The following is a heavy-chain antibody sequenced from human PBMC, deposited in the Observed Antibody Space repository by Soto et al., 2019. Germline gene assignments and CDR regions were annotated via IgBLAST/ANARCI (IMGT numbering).Heavy chain of an antibody. V-gene: IGHV3-74*01. Sequence: ARRLPCSASALTFSSDWMHWVRQAPDKGPVCVPRINSVGSSANYADSVKGRFTIPRHNAKTTLYLQMHSLRAEDTAVYSCARVMSTVTTNAAFGIWGQGTMVTVSS. CDR2: INSVGSSA. J-gene: IGHJ3*02. CDR1: ALTFSSDW. CDR3: ARVMSTVTTNAAFGI. D-gene: IGHD4-17*01.